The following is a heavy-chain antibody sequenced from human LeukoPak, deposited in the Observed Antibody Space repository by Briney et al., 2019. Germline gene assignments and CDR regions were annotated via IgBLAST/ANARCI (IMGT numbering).Heavy chain of an antibody. Sequence: SETLSLTCTVSGGSISSGSYYWSWIRQPAGKGLEWIGRIYTSGSTNYNPSLKSRVTISVDTSKNQFSLKLSSVTAADTAMYFCASGIGFYGLGSLDFWGQGALVTVSS. J-gene: IGHJ4*02. CDR3: ASGIGFYGLGSLDF. D-gene: IGHD3-10*01. V-gene: IGHV4-61*02. CDR1: GGSISSGSYY. CDR2: IYTSGST.